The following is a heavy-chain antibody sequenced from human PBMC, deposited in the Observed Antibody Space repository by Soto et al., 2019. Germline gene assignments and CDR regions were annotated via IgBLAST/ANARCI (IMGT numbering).Heavy chain of an antibody. CDR2: ISSTTNYI. J-gene: IGHJ4*02. Sequence: GGSLRLSCAASGFTFTRYSMNWVRQAPGKGLEWVSSISSTTNYIYYGDSMKGRFTISRDNAQNSLYLEMNSLRAEDTAVYYCARESEDLTSNFDYWGQGTLVTVSS. CDR1: GFTFTRYS. CDR3: ARESEDLTSNFDY. V-gene: IGHV3-21*06.